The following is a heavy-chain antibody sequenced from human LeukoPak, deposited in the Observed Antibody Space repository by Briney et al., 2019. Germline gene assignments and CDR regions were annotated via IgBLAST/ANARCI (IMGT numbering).Heavy chain of an antibody. Sequence: GGSLRLSCAASGFTFSRYWMHWVRQAPGKGLVWVSRIKSDGSTNYADSVKGRFTISRDNAKNTVSLQMNSLRAEDTGVYYCARAPAEIGGYYLEYFRHWGQGTLVTVSS. CDR2: IKSDGST. D-gene: IGHD3-22*01. CDR3: ARAPAEIGGYYLEYFRH. J-gene: IGHJ1*01. CDR1: GFTFSRYW. V-gene: IGHV3-74*01.